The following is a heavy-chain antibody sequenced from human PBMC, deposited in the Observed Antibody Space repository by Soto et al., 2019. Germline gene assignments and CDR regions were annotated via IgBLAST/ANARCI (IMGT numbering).Heavy chain of an antibody. J-gene: IGHJ6*02. Sequence: ASVKVSCKASGYTFTGYYMHWVRQAPGQGLEWMGWINPNSGGTNYAQKFQGWVTMTRDTSISTAYMELSRLRSDDTAVYYCARDRYGSGYPSYYYYRMDVWGQGTTVTVSS. CDR3: ARDRYGSGYPSYYYYRMDV. CDR2: INPNSGGT. CDR1: GYTFTGYY. D-gene: IGHD3-10*01. V-gene: IGHV1-2*04.